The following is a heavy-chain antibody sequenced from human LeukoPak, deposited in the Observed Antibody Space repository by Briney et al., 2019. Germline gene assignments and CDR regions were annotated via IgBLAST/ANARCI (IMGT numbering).Heavy chain of an antibody. CDR3: ARAVIVAVPAAEQSFDI. D-gene: IGHD2-2*01. CDR2: INHSGST. CDR1: GGSFSGYY. J-gene: IGHJ3*02. V-gene: IGHV4-34*01. Sequence: PSETLSLTCAVYGGSFSGYYWSWIRQPPGKGLEWIGEINHSGSTNYNPSLKSRVTISVDTSKNQFSLKLSSVTAADTAVYYCARAVIVAVPAAEQSFDIWGQGTMVTVSS.